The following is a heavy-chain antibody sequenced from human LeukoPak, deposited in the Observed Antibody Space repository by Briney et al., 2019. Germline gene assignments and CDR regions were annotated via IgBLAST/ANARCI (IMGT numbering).Heavy chain of an antibody. CDR3: ARGRTIWFGECNAFDI. V-gene: IGHV4-34*01. Sequence: SETLSLTCAVYGGSFSGYYWGWIRQPPGKGLEWIGEINHSGSTNYNPSLESRVTISVDTSKNQFSLKLSSVTAADTAVYYCARGRTIWFGECNAFDIWGQGTMVTVSS. CDR2: INHSGST. J-gene: IGHJ3*02. D-gene: IGHD3-10*01. CDR1: GGSFSGYY.